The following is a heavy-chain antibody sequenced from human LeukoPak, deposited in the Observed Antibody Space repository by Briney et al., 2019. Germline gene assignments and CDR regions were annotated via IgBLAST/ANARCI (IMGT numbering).Heavy chain of an antibody. Sequence: GESLRLSCAASGFTFSSYAMSWVRQAPGKGLEWVSAISGSGGSTYYADSVKGRFTISRDNSKNTLYLQMNSLRAEDTAVYYCAKHPPAVGATTCGYFDYWGQGTLVTVSS. CDR2: ISGSGGST. CDR1: GFTFSSYA. D-gene: IGHD1-26*01. J-gene: IGHJ4*02. V-gene: IGHV3-23*01. CDR3: AKHPPAVGATTCGYFDY.